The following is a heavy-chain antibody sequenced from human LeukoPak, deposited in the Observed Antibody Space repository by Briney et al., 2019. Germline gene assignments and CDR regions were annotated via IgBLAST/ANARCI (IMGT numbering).Heavy chain of an antibody. CDR3: ARQDDRWPNYFDY. Sequence: GESLKISCKGSGYSFTSYWIGWGRQKPRKGLEWMGMIYPGDSDTRYSPSFQGQVTISADKSISTAYLQWSSLKASDTAMYYCARQDDRWPNYFDYWGQGTLVTVSS. V-gene: IGHV5-51*01. J-gene: IGHJ4*02. CDR2: IYPGDSDT. CDR1: GYSFTSYW. D-gene: IGHD5-24*01.